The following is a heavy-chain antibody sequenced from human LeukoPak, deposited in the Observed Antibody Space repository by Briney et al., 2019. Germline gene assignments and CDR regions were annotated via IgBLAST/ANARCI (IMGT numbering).Heavy chain of an antibody. Sequence: EASVKVSCKASGGTFSSYAISWVRQAPGQGLEWMGGIIPIFGTANYAQKFQGRVTITADKSTSTAYMELSSLRSEDTAVYYCARGPNYSSSWWSHYYYYYMDVWGKGTTVTVSS. CDR2: IIPIFGTA. CDR1: GGTFSSYA. CDR3: ARGPNYSSSWWSHYYYYYMDV. V-gene: IGHV1-69*06. J-gene: IGHJ6*03. D-gene: IGHD6-13*01.